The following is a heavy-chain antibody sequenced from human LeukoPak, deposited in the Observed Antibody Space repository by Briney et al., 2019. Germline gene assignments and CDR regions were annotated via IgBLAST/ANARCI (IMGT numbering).Heavy chain of an antibody. J-gene: IGHJ6*03. CDR1: GFTFSSYW. Sequence: PGGSLRLSCAASGFTFSSYWMSWVRQAPGKGLEWVANIKQDGSEKYYVDSVKGRFTISRDNAKNSLYLQMNSLRAEDTAVYYCARDKITMVRGVIICRHYYYYYMDVWGKGTTVTISS. V-gene: IGHV3-7*01. D-gene: IGHD3-10*01. CDR3: ARDKITMVRGVIICRHYYYYYMDV. CDR2: IKQDGSEK.